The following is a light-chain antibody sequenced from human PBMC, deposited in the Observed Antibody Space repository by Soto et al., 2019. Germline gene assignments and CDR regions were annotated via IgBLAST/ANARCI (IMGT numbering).Light chain of an antibody. Sequence: QSVLTQPASVSGSPGQSITISCTGTSSDIGGYNYVSWYQQYPGKAPKLMIYGVSNRPSGVSNRFSGSKSGNTASLTITGLQAEDEAEYYCCSYAGSRSVYVFGTGTKVTVL. V-gene: IGLV2-14*01. J-gene: IGLJ1*01. CDR1: SSDIGGYNY. CDR2: GVS. CDR3: CSYAGSRSVYV.